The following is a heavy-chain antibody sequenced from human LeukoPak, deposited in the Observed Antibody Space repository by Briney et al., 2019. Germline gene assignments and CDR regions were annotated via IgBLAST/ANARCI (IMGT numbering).Heavy chain of an antibody. CDR2: INHSGST. CDR1: GGSFSGYY. V-gene: IGHV4-34*01. CDR3: AREGAAGNYYHYYMDV. Sequence: PSETLSLTCAVYGGSFSGYYWSWIRQPPGKGLEWIGEINHSGSTNYNPSLKSRVTISVDTSKNQFSLKLSSVTAADTAVYYCAREGAAGNYYHYYMDVWGKETTVTVSS. D-gene: IGHD6-13*01. J-gene: IGHJ6*03.